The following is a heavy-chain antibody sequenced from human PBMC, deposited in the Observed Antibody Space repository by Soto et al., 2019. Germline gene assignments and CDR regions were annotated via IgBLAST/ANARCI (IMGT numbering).Heavy chain of an antibody. CDR1: GFLFDNYA. CDR2: LSGNSDIV. Sequence: GGSLRLSCVTSGFLFDNYAMHWVRQAPGKGPEWVSGLSGNSDIVAYADSVKGRFTISRDNAKKSLFLEMNNLRPEDTALYYCVISTGKFSADFDYWGQGTQVTVSS. V-gene: IGHV3-9*01. J-gene: IGHJ4*02. CDR3: VISTGKFSADFDY. D-gene: IGHD7-27*01.